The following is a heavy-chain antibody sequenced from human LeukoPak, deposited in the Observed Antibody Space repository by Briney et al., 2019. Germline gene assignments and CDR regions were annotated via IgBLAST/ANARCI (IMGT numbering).Heavy chain of an antibody. CDR2: IKQGGSDK. D-gene: IGHD3-22*01. CDR1: GFTFSSYW. CDR3: TRSGYRHPYHFDS. Sequence: GGSLRLTCAASGFTFSSYWMSWVRQAPGKGLEWVANIKQGGSDKYYVDSVKGRFTISRDNSKNTLSLQMNSLRVEDTAIYYCTRSGYRHPYHFDSWGQGTLVIVSS. V-gene: IGHV3-7*03. J-gene: IGHJ4*02.